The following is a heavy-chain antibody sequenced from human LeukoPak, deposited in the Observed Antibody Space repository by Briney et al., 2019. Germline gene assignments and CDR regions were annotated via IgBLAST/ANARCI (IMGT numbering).Heavy chain of an antibody. J-gene: IGHJ5*02. CDR3: ASGGRGYCSSTSCVSTLDWFDP. V-gene: IGHV1-18*01. Sequence: ASVKVSCKASGYTFTSYGISWVRQAPGLGLEWMGWISAYNGNTNYAQKLQGRVTMTTDTSTSTAYMGLRSLRSDDTAVYYCASGGRGYCSSTSCVSTLDWFDPWGQGTLVTVSS. CDR1: GYTFTSYG. CDR2: ISAYNGNT. D-gene: IGHD2-2*01.